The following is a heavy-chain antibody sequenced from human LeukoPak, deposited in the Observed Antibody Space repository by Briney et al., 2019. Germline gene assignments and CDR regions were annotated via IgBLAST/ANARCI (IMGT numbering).Heavy chain of an antibody. CDR2: IYSGGSGST. J-gene: IGHJ4*02. CDR3: AHRKATSWAHDY. Sequence: GGSLRLSCGASGFIVSSSYMSWVRQAPGKGLERVSVIYSGGSGSTYYADSVKGRFTISRDNSKNTLNLQMNSLRVEDTAVYYCAHRKATSWAHDYWGQGTLVTVSS. V-gene: IGHV3-53*01. D-gene: IGHD2-2*01. CDR1: GFIVSSSY.